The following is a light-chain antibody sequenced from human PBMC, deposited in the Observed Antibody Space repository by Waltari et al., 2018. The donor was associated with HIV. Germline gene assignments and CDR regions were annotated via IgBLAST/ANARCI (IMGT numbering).Light chain of an antibody. CDR2: DAS. CDR1: HSLSNNY. CDR3: QQYVTSPIT. V-gene: IGKV3-20*01. J-gene: IGKJ5*01. Sequence: ENVLTQSPATLSLSPGERATLPCRASHSLSNNYLAWYQQKPGQAPRLLIYDASSRATGIPDRFSGSGSGTDFTLTISRLEPEDFAVYYCQQYVTSPITFGQGTRLDIK.